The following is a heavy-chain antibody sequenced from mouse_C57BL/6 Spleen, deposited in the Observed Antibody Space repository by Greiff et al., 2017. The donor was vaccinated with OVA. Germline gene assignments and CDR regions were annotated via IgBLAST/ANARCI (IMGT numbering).Heavy chain of an antibody. CDR2: INPSSGYT. J-gene: IGHJ4*01. D-gene: IGHD2-5*01. Sequence: VQLQQSGAELARPGASVKMSCKASGYTFTSYTMHWVKQRPGQGLEWIGYINPSSGYTKYNQKFKDKATLTADKSSSTAYMQLSSLTSEDSAVYYCARGGYSNAMDYWGQGTSVTVSS. CDR1: GYTFTSYT. CDR3: ARGGYSNAMDY. V-gene: IGHV1-4*01.